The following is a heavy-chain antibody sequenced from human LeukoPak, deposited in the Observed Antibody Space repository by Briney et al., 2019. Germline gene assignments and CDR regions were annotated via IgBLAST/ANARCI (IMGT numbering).Heavy chain of an antibody. V-gene: IGHV3-21*01. Sequence: GGSLRLPCAASGFTFSSYSMNWVRQAPGKGLEWVSSISSSSSYIYYADSVKGRFTISRDNSKNTLYLQMNSLRAEDTAVYYCARGEVVVVPAAFDYWGQGTLVAVSS. CDR1: GFTFSSYS. CDR3: ARGEVVVVPAAFDY. CDR2: ISSSSSYI. J-gene: IGHJ4*02. D-gene: IGHD2-2*01.